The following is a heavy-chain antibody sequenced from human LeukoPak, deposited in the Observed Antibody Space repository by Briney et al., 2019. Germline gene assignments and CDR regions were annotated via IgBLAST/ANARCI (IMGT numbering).Heavy chain of an antibody. CDR3: ARGGTSFLPIAAAGTAFDI. Sequence: SVKVSCKASGGTFSSYAISWVRQAPGQGLEWMGGIIPIFGTANYAQKFQGRVTITADESTSTAYMELSSLRSEDTAVYYCARGGTSFLPIAAAGTAFDIWGQGTMVTVSS. D-gene: IGHD6-13*01. CDR2: IIPIFGTA. CDR1: GGTFSSYA. J-gene: IGHJ3*02. V-gene: IGHV1-69*13.